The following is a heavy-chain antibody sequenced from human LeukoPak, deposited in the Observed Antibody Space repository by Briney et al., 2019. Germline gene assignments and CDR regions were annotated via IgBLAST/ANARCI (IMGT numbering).Heavy chain of an antibody. J-gene: IGHJ3*02. CDR2: IYPGGSDT. Sequence: GESLKISCKGSGYSFTSYWIGWVRQMPGKGVEWMGIIYPGGSDTRYSPSFQGQVTISADKSISTAYLQWSSLKASDTAMYYCARPSGELSPWGAFDIWGQGTMVTVSS. CDR3: ARPSGELSPWGAFDI. V-gene: IGHV5-51*01. D-gene: IGHD3-16*02. CDR1: GYSFTSYW.